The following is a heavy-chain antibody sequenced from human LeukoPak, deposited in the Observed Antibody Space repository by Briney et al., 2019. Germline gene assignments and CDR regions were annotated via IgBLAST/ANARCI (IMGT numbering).Heavy chain of an antibody. D-gene: IGHD3-22*01. CDR2: IRSDGNNK. J-gene: IGHJ4*02. CDR3: VQDSSSGY. CDR1: VISFSNYG. V-gene: IGHV3-30*02. Sequence: GGSLRLSCAASVISFSNYGMHWVREAPGRGLESVAFIRSDGNNKDYADSVKSRFTISRDNSKNKLYLQMNSLRVEDTAVYYCVQDSSSGYWGQGTLVTVSS.